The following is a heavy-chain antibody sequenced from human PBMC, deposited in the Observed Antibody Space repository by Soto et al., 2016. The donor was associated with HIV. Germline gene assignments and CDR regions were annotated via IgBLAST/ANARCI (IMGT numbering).Heavy chain of an antibody. V-gene: IGHV1-69*10. CDR1: GYTFTSYG. D-gene: IGHD2-2*01. CDR3: ARLSMPSGA. Sequence: QVKLVQSGAEVKKPGASVKVSCKASGYTFTSYGISWVRQAPGQGLEWMGGFIPILGMAKYSQKFQGRVTITADKSTTTVYMDLSSLRYEDTAVYYCARLSMPSGAWGQGTQVTVSS. CDR2: FIPILGMA. J-gene: IGHJ5*02.